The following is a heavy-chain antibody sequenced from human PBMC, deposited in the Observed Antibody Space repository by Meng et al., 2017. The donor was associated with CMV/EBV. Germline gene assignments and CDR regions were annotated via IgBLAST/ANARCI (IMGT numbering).Heavy chain of an antibody. D-gene: IGHD6-6*01. CDR2: ISSSGSTI. CDR3: ARDLSGQLVPATLNYYYYYGMDV. Sequence: GESLKISCAASGFTFSSYEMNWVRQAPGKGLEWVSYISSSGSTIYYADSVKGRFTISRDNAKNSLYLQMNSLRAEDTAVYYCARDLSGQLVPATLNYYYYYGMDVWGQGTTVTVSS. CDR1: GFTFSSYE. V-gene: IGHV3-48*03. J-gene: IGHJ6*02.